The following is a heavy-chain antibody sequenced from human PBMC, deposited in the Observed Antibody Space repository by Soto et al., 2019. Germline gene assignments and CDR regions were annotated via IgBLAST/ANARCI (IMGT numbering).Heavy chain of an antibody. CDR3: AKDKAAAGTGYYGMDV. CDR1: GFTFSSYA. Sequence: GGSLRLSCAASGFTFSSYAMSWVRQAPGKGLEWVSAISGSGGSTYYADSVKGRFTISRDNSKNTPYLQMNSLRAEDTAVYYCAKDKAAAGTGYYGMDVWGQGTTVTVSS. CDR2: ISGSGGST. V-gene: IGHV3-23*01. D-gene: IGHD6-13*01. J-gene: IGHJ6*02.